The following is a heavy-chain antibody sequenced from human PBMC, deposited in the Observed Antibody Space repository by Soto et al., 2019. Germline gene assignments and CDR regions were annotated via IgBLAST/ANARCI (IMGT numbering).Heavy chain of an antibody. V-gene: IGHV4-59*01. D-gene: IGHD2-2*01. Sequence: SETLSLTCTVSGGSISSYYWSWIRQPPGKGLEWIGYIYYSGSTNYNPSLKSRVTISVETSKNQFSLKLSSVTAADTAVYYCAREGLGYCSSTSCPYYFDYWGQGTLVTVSS. CDR2: IYYSGST. J-gene: IGHJ4*02. CDR1: GGSISSYY. CDR3: AREGLGYCSSTSCPYYFDY.